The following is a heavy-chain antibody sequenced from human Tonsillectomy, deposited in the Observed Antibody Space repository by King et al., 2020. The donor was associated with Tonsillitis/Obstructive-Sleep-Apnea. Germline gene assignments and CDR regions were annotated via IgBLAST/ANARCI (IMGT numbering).Heavy chain of an antibody. CDR1: GGSISSSNYH. V-gene: IGHV4-39*01. CDR3: ARQDKITYYDFWSGYYSAFDI. D-gene: IGHD3-3*01. CDR2: IYYSGDT. Sequence: QLQESGPGLVKPSETLSLTCSVSGGSISSSNYHWGWIRQPPGKGLEWLGSIYYSGDTYYSPSLKSRVTISIDTSKNQFSLKLSSVTAADTAVYYCARQDKITYYDFWSGYYSAFDIWGQGTMVAVSS. J-gene: IGHJ3*02.